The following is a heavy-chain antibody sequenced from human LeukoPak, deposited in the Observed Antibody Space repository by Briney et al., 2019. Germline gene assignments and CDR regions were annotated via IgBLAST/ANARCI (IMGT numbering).Heavy chain of an antibody. J-gene: IGHJ4*02. V-gene: IGHV4-59*01. CDR3: ARLSGYSSGHYYSDY. D-gene: IGHD3-22*01. Sequence: PSGTLSLTCTVSGGSIGSDYWSWIRQPPGKGLEWIGYIYYRGSTNYNPSLKSRVTISVDTSKNQFSLKLSSVTAADTVVYYCARLSGYSSGHYYSDYWGQGTLVTVSS. CDR2: IYYRGST. CDR1: GGSIGSDY.